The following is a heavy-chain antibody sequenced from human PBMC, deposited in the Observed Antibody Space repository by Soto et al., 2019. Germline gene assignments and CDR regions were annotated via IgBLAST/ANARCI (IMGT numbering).Heavy chain of an antibody. CDR3: ATKADGSGWYYDWFDP. CDR1: GYTFTSYA. Sequence: ASVKVSCKASGYTFTSYAMHWVRQAPGQRLEWMGWINAGNGNTKYSQKFQGRVTITRDTSASTAYMELSSLRSEDTAVYYCATKADGSGWYYDWFDPWDKGTRVTVSS. J-gene: IGHJ5*02. CDR2: INAGNGNT. V-gene: IGHV1-3*01. D-gene: IGHD6-19*01.